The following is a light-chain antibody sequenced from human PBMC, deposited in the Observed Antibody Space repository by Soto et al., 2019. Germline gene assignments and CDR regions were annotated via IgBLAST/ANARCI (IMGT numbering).Light chain of an antibody. CDR2: DAT. Sequence: EIVLTQSPATLSLSPGDRATLSCRASQSISSSLAWYQQKPGQAPRLLIYDATSRATGIPVRFSGSESGPDFTLTISSLEPEDFALYYCQQRSNWHTFGQGTKLEI. CDR3: QQRSNWHT. J-gene: IGKJ2*01. V-gene: IGKV3-11*01. CDR1: QSISSS.